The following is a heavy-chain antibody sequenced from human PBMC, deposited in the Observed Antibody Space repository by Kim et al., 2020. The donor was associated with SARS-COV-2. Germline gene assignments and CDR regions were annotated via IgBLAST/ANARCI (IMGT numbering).Heavy chain of an antibody. J-gene: IGHJ4*02. D-gene: IGHD4-17*01. CDR3: ARDRTVHYGGPDY. CDR2: IKHGGSER. Sequence: GGSLRLSCGASGFTFSSYWMSWVRQAPGKGLEWVANIKHGGSERHYVDSVKGRFTISRDDADNSLYLQMNSLRVDDTAVYYCARDRTVHYGGPDYWGQGTLVTVSP. CDR1: GFTFSSYW. V-gene: IGHV3-7*01.